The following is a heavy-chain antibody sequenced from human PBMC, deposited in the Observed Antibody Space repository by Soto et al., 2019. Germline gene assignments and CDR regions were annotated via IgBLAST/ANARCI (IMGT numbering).Heavy chain of an antibody. CDR1: GFTFNNYA. V-gene: IGHV3-23*01. CDR3: ANGRGGSGSLTPRVDF. CDR2: LSGGGDTT. D-gene: IGHD3-10*01. Sequence: EVQLLESGGGLVQPGGSLRLSCAASGFTFNNYAMTWVRQAPGKGLEWVSALSGGGDTTSYADSVKGRFTVSRDGSKNTLYLQMSSLRAEDTALYYCANGRGGSGSLTPRVDFWGQGTLVTVSS. J-gene: IGHJ4*02.